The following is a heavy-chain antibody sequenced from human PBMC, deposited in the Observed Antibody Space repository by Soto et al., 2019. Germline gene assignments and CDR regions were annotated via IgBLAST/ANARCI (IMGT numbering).Heavy chain of an antibody. J-gene: IGHJ6*02. CDR1: GYTFTGYY. D-gene: IGHD2-2*02. V-gene: IGHV1-2*02. Sequence: ASVKVSCKASGYTFTGYYMHWVRQAPGQGLEWMGWINPNSGGTNYAQKFQGRVTMTRDTSISTAYMELSRLRSDDTAVYYCNSRGYCSSTSCYTGYAGMDVWGQGTTVTVYS. CDR3: NSRGYCSSTSCYTGYAGMDV. CDR2: INPNSGGT.